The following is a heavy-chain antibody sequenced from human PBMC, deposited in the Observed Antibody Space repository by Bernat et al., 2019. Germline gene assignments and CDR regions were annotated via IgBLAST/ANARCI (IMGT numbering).Heavy chain of an antibody. CDR3: ARSDLGYCSGGSCYWFDP. CDR1: GFTFSSYW. J-gene: IGHJ5*02. Sequence: EVQLVESGGGLVQPGGSLRLSCAASGFTFSSYWMSWARQAPGKGLEWVANIKQDGSEKYYVDSVKGRFTISRDNAKNSLYLQMNSLRAEDTAVYYCARSDLGYCSGGSCYWFDPWGQGTLVTVSS. V-gene: IGHV3-7*01. D-gene: IGHD2-15*01. CDR2: IKQDGSEK.